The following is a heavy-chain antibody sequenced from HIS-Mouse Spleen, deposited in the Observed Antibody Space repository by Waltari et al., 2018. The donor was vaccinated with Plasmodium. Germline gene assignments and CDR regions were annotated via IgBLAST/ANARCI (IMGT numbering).Heavy chain of an antibody. Sequence: QLQLQESGPGLVKPSETLSLTCTVSGGSISSSSYYWGWIRQPPGKGLEWIGSIYYSGRTYSNPSLKSRVTISVDTSKNQFSLKLSSVTAADTAVYYCARDLGYGSGSYGYWGQGTLVTVSS. D-gene: IGHD3-10*01. J-gene: IGHJ4*02. CDR1: GGSISSSSYY. CDR3: ARDLGYGSGSYGY. CDR2: IYYSGRT. V-gene: IGHV4-39*07.